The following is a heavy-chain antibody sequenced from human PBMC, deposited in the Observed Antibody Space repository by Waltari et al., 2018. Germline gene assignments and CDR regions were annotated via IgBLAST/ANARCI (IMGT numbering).Heavy chain of an antibody. CDR2: ISGSGGST. CDR1: GFPFRRSA. CDR3: AKGLDYDY. J-gene: IGHJ4*02. V-gene: IGHV3-23*01. Sequence: EVQLLESGGGLVQPGGSLGLSCAAFGFPFRRSARSWVRQAPGKGLEWVSAISGSGGSTYYADSVKGRFTISRDNSKNTLYLQMNSLRAEDTAVYYCAKGLDYDYWGQGTLVTVSS. D-gene: IGHD4-17*01.